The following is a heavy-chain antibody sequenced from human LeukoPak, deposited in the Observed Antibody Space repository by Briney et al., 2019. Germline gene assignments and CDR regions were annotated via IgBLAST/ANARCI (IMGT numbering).Heavy chain of an antibody. CDR1: GGSIGSGDYY. CDR3: ARGRVVPAAMGLDY. D-gene: IGHD2-2*01. CDR2: IYYTGST. J-gene: IGHJ4*02. V-gene: IGHV4-30-4*08. Sequence: SETLSLTCTVSGGSIGSGDYYWSWIRQPPGKGLEWIGYIYYTGSTYYNPSLKSRLTISLDTSKNQFSPKMSSVTAADTAVYYCARGRVVPAAMGLDYWGQGTLVTVSS.